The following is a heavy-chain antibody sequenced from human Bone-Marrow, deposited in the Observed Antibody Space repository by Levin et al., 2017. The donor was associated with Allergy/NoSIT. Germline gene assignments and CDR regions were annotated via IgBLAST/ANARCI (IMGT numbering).Heavy chain of an antibody. D-gene: IGHD3-22*01. CDR2: IKGDGRT. Sequence: AGGSLRLSCAASGFTFSTYAMSWVRQAPGKGLEWVSGIKGDGRTYYADSVKGRFTISRDNSKNTLYLQMNSLIAEDTALYYCAKAMIYLDPFDIWGQGTMVTVSS. CDR1: GFTFSTYA. CDR3: AKAMIYLDPFDI. J-gene: IGHJ3*02. V-gene: IGHV3-23*01.